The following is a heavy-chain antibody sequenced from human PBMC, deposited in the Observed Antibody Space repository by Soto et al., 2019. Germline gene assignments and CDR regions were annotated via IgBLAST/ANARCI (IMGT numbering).Heavy chain of an antibody. CDR2: INSGGEYF. V-gene: IGHV3-21*01. J-gene: IGHJ6*02. D-gene: IGHD6-13*01. CDR1: GLTFSTKA. Sequence: EVQLVESGGGLVKPGGPRRLTLQPSGLTFSTKALNGFAQAPGKGLEWVSSINSGGEYFDYADSVKGRLTISRDNAKNSLYLQLDSLRVEDTAVYDCATDGAAGAAVGVWGQGTTVTVSS. CDR3: ATDGAAGAAVGV.